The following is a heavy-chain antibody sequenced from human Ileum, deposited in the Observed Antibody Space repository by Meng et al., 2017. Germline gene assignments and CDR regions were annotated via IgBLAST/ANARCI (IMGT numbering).Heavy chain of an antibody. Sequence: GESLKISCAASGLIFSRSGMHWVRQAPGKGLEGVAFIWSDGSEQYYADSVKGRFTVSRDNSKNTMYLQMHNLRDEDTAVYYCGRDKGTYYIDTWGQGMLVTVSS. J-gene: IGHJ5*02. V-gene: IGHV3-33*01. CDR2: IWSDGSEQ. CDR1: GLIFSRSG. D-gene: IGHD1-26*01. CDR3: GRDKGTYYIDT.